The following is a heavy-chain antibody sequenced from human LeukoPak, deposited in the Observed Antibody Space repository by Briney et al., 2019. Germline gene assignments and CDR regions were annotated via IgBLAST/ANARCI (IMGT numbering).Heavy chain of an antibody. CDR2: IYYSGST. CDR3: ARDRGYGSGSQWWGFDP. Sequence: SETLSLTCTVSGGSISSYYWSWIRQPPGKGLEWIGYIYYSGSTNYNPSLKSRVTISVDASKNQFSLKLSSVTAADTAVYYCARDRGYGSGSQWWGFDPWGQGTLVTVSS. V-gene: IGHV4-59*12. J-gene: IGHJ5*02. D-gene: IGHD3-10*01. CDR1: GGSISSYY.